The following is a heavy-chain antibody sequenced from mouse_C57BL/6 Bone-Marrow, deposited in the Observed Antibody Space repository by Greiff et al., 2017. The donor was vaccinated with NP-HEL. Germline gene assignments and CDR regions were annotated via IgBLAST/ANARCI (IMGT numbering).Heavy chain of an antibody. CDR2: IYPSDSET. CDR1: GYTFTSYW. D-gene: IGHD1-1*01. Sequence: QVQLQQPGAELVRPGSSVKLSCKASGYTFTSYWMDWVKQRPGQGLEWIGNIYPSDSETHYNQKFKDKATLTVDKSSSTAYMQLSSLTSEDSAVYYCAGGSSFWYFDVWGTGTTVTVSS. CDR3: AGGSSFWYFDV. V-gene: IGHV1-61*01. J-gene: IGHJ1*03.